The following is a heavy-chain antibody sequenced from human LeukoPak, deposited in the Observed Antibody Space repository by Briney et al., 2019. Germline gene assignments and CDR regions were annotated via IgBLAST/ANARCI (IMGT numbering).Heavy chain of an antibody. Sequence: SETLSLTCTVSGGSISSYYWSWIRQPAGKGLEWIGYIHYSGSTNYNPSLKSRVTISTDTSKNQFSLKLSSVTAADTAVYYCARSFWVYYFDYWGQGTLVTVSS. CDR1: GGSISSYY. V-gene: IGHV4-59*01. J-gene: IGHJ4*02. CDR3: ARSFWVYYFDY. CDR2: IHYSGST. D-gene: IGHD3-3*01.